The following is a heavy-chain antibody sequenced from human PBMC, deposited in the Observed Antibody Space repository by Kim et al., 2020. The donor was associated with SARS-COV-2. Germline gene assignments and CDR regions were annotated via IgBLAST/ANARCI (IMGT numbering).Heavy chain of an antibody. J-gene: IGHJ3*02. CDR2: ISSSSSTI. D-gene: IGHD3-10*01. CDR1: GFTLSSYS. CDR3: ARETIWFGADAFDI. V-gene: IGHV3-48*02. Sequence: GGSLRLSCAASGFTLSSYSMNWVRQAPGKGLEWVSYISSSSSTIYYADSVKGRFTISRDNAKNSLYLQMNSLRDEDTAVYYCARETIWFGADAFDIWGQGTMVTVSS.